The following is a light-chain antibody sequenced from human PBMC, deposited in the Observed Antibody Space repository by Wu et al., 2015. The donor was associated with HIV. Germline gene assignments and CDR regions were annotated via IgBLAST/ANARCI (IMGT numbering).Light chain of an antibody. CDR3: QQRRYWPLYT. Sequence: EIVLTQSPDILSLSLGERAALSCRASQSVSSDFLAWYQQKPGQAPRLLIYGASNRVTGIPARFSGSGSGTDFTLTISSLEPEDFAVYYCQQRRYWPLYTFGQGTKLEIK. V-gene: IGKV3-11*01. J-gene: IGKJ2*01. CDR1: QSVSSDF. CDR2: GAS.